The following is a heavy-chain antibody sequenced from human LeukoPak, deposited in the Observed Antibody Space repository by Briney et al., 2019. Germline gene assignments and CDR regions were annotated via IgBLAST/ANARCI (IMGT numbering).Heavy chain of an antibody. CDR1: GYTFTGYY. CDR3: AILYCSSTSCYTGIGDY. J-gene: IGHJ4*02. CDR2: INPNSGGT. Sequence: ASVKVSCKASGYTFTGYYMHWVRQAPGQGLEWMGWINPNSGGTNYAQKFQGRVTMTRDTSISTAYMELSRLRSDDTAVYYCAILYCSSTSCYTGIGDYWGQGTLVTVSS. D-gene: IGHD2-2*02. V-gene: IGHV1-2*02.